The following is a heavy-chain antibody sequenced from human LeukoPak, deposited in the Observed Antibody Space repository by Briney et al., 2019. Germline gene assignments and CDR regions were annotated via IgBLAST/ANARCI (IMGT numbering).Heavy chain of an antibody. CDR2: INHSGST. J-gene: IGHJ4*02. V-gene: IGHV4-34*01. CDR3: ARARLGDYDFWSGRLYYFDY. CDR1: GGSFSGYY. Sequence: SETLSLTCAVYGGSFSGYYWSWIRQPPGKGLEWIGEINHSGSTNYNPSLKSRVTISVDTSKNQFSLKLSSVTAADTAVYYCARARLGDYDFWSGRLYYFDYWGQGTLVTVSS. D-gene: IGHD3-3*01.